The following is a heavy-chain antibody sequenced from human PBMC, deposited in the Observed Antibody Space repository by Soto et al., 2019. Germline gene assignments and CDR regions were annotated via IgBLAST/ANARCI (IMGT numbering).Heavy chain of an antibody. D-gene: IGHD3-22*01. CDR3: AKLRDSSGYYYSSLGPSRDYYHCSLDV. J-gene: IGHJ6*02. Sequence: GGSLRLSCAASGFTFSSYGMHWVRQAPGKGLEWVAVISYDGSNKYYADSVKGRFTISRDNSKNTLYLQMNSLRAEDTAVYYCAKLRDSSGYYYSSLGPSRDYYHCSLDVWGQATTVT. V-gene: IGHV3-30*18. CDR2: ISYDGSNK. CDR1: GFTFSSYG.